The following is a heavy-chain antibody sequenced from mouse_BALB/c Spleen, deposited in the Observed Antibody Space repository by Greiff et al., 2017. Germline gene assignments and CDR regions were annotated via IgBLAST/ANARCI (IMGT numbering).Heavy chain of an antibody. CDR2: ISSGSSTI. CDR3: ARVYYYGSSYPFDY. Sequence: EVMLVESGGGLVQPGGSRKLSCAASGFTFSSFGMHWVRQAPEKGLEWVAYISSGSSTIYYADTVKGRFTISRDNPKNTLFLQMTSLRSEDTAMYYCARVYYYGSSYPFDYWGQGTTLTVSS. J-gene: IGHJ2*01. CDR1: GFTFSSFG. D-gene: IGHD1-1*01. V-gene: IGHV5-17*02.